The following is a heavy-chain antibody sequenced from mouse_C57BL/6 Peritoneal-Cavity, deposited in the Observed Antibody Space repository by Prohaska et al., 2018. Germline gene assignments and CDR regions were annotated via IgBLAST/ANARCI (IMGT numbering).Heavy chain of an antibody. CDR2: INSVGSAI. D-gene: IGHD2-1*01. CDR1: GFTFSGFW. V-gene: IGHV11-2*01. Sequence: EVQLLETGGGLVQPGGSRGLSCEGSGFTFSGFWMSWVRQTPGKTLVWIGDINSVGSAINYAPSIKDRFTIFRDNDKSTLYLQMSNVRSEDTATYFCMRYGNYWYFDVWGTGNTVTVSS. CDR3: MRYGNYWYFDV. J-gene: IGHJ1*03.